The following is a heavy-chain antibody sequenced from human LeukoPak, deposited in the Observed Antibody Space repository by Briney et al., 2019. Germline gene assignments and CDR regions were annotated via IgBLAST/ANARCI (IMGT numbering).Heavy chain of an antibody. Sequence: GGSLRLSCAASGFTFSSYSMNWVRQAPGKGLEWVSYISSSSSTIYYADSVKGRFTISRDNAKNSLYLQMNSLRAEDTAVYYCAREYQPLLCPDRTFDYWGQGTLVTVSS. CDR2: ISSSSSTI. D-gene: IGHD2-2*01. J-gene: IGHJ4*02. CDR1: GFTFSSYS. V-gene: IGHV3-48*01. CDR3: AREYQPLLCPDRTFDY.